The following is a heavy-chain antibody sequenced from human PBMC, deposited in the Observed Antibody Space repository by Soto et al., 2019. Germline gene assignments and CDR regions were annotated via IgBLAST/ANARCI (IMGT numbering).Heavy chain of an antibody. D-gene: IGHD3-16*02. V-gene: IGHV4-59*01. Sequence: SETLSLTCTVSGGSISSYYWSWIRQPPGKGLEWIGYIYYSGSTNYNPSLKSRVTISVDTSKNQFSLKLSSVTAADTAVYYCAGGIAVWGSYRSIDYWGQGTLVTVSS. J-gene: IGHJ4*02. CDR3: AGGIAVWGSYRSIDY. CDR2: IYYSGST. CDR1: GGSISSYY.